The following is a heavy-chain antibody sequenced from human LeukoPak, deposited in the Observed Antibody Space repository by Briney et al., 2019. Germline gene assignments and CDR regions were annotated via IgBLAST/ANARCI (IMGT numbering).Heavy chain of an antibody. V-gene: IGHV3-21*01. CDR3: ARGDMYYYDSSGGDY. CDR1: GFTFSSYS. Sequence: PGGSLRLSCAASGFTFSSYSMNWVRQAPGKGLGWVSSISTSSSYRYYADSVKGRFAISRDNARNSLYLEMNSLRAEDTAVYFCARGDMYYYDSSGGDYWGQGTLVTVSS. CDR2: ISTSSSYR. D-gene: IGHD3-22*01. J-gene: IGHJ4*02.